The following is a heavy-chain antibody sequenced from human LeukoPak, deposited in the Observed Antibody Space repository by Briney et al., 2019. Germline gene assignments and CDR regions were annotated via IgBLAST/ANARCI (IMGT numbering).Heavy chain of an antibody. V-gene: IGHV1-69*02. D-gene: IGHD2-2*01. CDR1: GGTFSSYT. CDR2: IVPILGIA. J-gene: IGHJ3*02. CDR3: ASPRALYCSSTSCQTANGAFDI. Sequence: SVKVSCKASGGTFSSYTISWVRQAPGQGLEWMGRIVPILGIANYAQKFQGRVTITADKSTSTAYMELSSLRSEDTAVYYCASPRALYCSSTSCQTANGAFDIWGQGTMVTVSS.